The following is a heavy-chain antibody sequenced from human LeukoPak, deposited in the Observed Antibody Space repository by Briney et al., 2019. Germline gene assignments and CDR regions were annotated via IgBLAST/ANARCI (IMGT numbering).Heavy chain of an antibody. Sequence: GGSLRLSCAASGFTFSDYWMSWVRQAPGKGLEWVANIKQDGSDKYYLDAVKGRFTISKDNTKNSLYLQMNSLRAGDTAVYYCAKDQRWESPHYLDSWGQGTLVTVSS. CDR3: AKDQRWESPHYLDS. CDR2: IKQDGSDK. J-gene: IGHJ4*02. CDR1: GFTFSDYW. D-gene: IGHD1-26*01. V-gene: IGHV3-7*03.